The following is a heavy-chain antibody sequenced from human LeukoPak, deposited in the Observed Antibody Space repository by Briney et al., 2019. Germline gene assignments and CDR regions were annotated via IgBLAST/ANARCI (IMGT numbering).Heavy chain of an antibody. CDR1: GGSFSGYY. CDR2: INHSGST. CDR3: AGDRGTIFGVVTANWFDP. D-gene: IGHD3-3*01. V-gene: IGHV4-34*01. J-gene: IGHJ5*02. Sequence: SETLSLTCAVYGGSFSGYYWSWIRQPPGKGLEWIGEINHSGSTNYNPSLKSRVTISVDTSKNQFSLKLSSVTAADTAVYYCAGDRGTIFGVVTANWFDPWGQGTLVTVSS.